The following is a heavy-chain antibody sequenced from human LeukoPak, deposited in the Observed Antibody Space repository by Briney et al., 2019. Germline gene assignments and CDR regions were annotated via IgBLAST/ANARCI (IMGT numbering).Heavy chain of an antibody. CDR2: INSDGSST. V-gene: IGHV3-74*01. CDR3: ARDSPLVRGATADY. CDR1: GFTVSSNY. J-gene: IGHJ4*02. Sequence: PGGSLRLSCAASGFTVSSNYMSWVRQAPGKGLVWVSRINSDGSSTSYADSVKGRFTISRDNAKNTLYLQMNSLRAEDTAVYYCARDSPLVRGATADYWGQGTLVTVSS. D-gene: IGHD3-10*01.